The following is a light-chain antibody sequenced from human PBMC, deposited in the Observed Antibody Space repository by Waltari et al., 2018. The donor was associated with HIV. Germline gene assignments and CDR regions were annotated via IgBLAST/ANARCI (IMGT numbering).Light chain of an antibody. Sequence: QSALTQPRSVSGSPGPSVTISCTGTSSDVGAYDFVSWYQQYPGQAPKLMLYDVTKRPAGVPGRFAGSKSGNTASLTISGLQAEDEADYYCCSYAGSYTYVFGTATELTVL. V-gene: IGLV2-11*01. CDR1: SSDVGAYDF. CDR2: DVT. CDR3: CSYAGSYTYV. J-gene: IGLJ1*01.